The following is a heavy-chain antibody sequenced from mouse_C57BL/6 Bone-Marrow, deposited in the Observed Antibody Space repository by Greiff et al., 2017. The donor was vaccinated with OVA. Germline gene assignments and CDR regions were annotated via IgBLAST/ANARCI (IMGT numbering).Heavy chain of an antibody. Sequence: EVQLVESGGGLVQPGGSLKLSCAASGFTFSDYGMAWVRQAPRKGPEWVAFISNLAYSIYYADTVTGRFTISRENAKNTLYLEMSSLRSEDTAMYYCARGPNYYGSSYGWFAYWGQGTLVTVSA. J-gene: IGHJ3*01. CDR2: ISNLAYSI. V-gene: IGHV5-15*01. D-gene: IGHD1-1*01. CDR3: ARGPNYYGSSYGWFAY. CDR1: GFTFSDYG.